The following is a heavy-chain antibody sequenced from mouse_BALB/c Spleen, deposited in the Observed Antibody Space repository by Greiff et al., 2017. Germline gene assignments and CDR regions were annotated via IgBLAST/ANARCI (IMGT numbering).Heavy chain of an antibody. CDR2: INPSNGRT. CDR1: GYTFTSYW. V-gene: IGHV1S81*02. J-gene: IGHJ2*01. D-gene: IGHD4-1*01. Sequence: QVQLQQPGAELVKPGASVKLSCKASGYTFTSYWMHWVKQRPGQGLEWIGEINPSNGRTNYNEKFKSKATLTVDKSSSTAYMQLSSLTSEDSAVYYCAVTGGYWGQGTTLTVSS. CDR3: AVTGGY.